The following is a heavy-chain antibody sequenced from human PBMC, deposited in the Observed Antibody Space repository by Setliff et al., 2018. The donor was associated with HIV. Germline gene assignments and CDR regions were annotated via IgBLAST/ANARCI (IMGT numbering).Heavy chain of an antibody. CDR3: ARGQLVLRGTNFYYTDV. CDR1: GGSFIDHK. D-gene: IGHD5-12*01. V-gene: IGHV4-34*01. Sequence: PSETLSLTCAVYGGSFIDHKWRWIRQSPGKGLEWIGDIDHSGGTNYNPSLKSRVTISVDTSTKRFSLRMKSVAAADTAVYYCARGQLVLRGTNFYYTDVWGKGTSVTVSS. CDR2: IDHSGGT. J-gene: IGHJ6*03.